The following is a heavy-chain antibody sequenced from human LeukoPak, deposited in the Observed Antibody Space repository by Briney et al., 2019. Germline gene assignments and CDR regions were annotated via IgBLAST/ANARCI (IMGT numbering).Heavy chain of an antibody. D-gene: IGHD3-10*01. CDR3: ARAPRGRITMVRGAGPYYFDY. J-gene: IGHJ4*02. CDR2: MNPNSGNT. CDR1: GYTFTSYD. V-gene: IGHV1-8*01. Sequence: ASVKVSCKASGYTFTSYDINWVRQATGQGLEWMGWMNPNSGNTGYAQKFQGRVTMTRNTSISTAYMELSSLRSEDTAVYYCARAPRGRITMVRGAGPYYFDYWGQGTLVTVSS.